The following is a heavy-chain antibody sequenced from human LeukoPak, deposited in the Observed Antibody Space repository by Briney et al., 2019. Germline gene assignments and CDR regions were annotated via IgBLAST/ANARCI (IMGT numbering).Heavy chain of an antibody. J-gene: IGHJ4*02. Sequence: ASVKVSCKASGYTFTSYDINWVRQATGQGLEWMGWMNPNSGNTGYAQKLQGRVTMTTDTSTSTAYMELRSLRSDDTAVYYCARDWSVTPTFYGSGSYYIPFDYWGQGTLVTVSS. CDR1: GYTFTSYD. D-gene: IGHD3-10*01. V-gene: IGHV1-8*02. CDR3: ARDWSVTPTFYGSGSYYIPFDY. CDR2: MNPNSGNT.